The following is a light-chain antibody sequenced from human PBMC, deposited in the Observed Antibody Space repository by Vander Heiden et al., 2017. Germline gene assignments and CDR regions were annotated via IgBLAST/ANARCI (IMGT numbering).Light chain of an antibody. CDR2: QVS. CDR1: QSLVYTDGNTF. Sequence: DVVLTQPPLSLPVTLGQPASISCRSSQSLVYTDGNTFFHWFHQRPGQSPRRLIYQVSKRDSGVPDRFSGSGSGTDFTLTISRVEAEDVGVYYCMQGTYWPGTFGQGTKVEIK. J-gene: IGKJ1*01. V-gene: IGKV2-30*01. CDR3: MQGTYWPGT.